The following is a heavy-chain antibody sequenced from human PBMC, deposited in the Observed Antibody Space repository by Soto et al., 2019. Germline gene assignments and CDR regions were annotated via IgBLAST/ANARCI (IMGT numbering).Heavy chain of an antibody. CDR3: ARANCYSEY. CDR1: GGSINNHY. D-gene: IGHD7-27*01. Sequence: QVHLQESGPGLVKPSETLSLTCTVSGGSINNHYWSWIRQPPGKGLEWIGYIYYTGSTNYNPSLNSRLTMSVDTSKNQFSLNLTSLTAADTAIYYCARANCYSEYWGQGTLITVSS. J-gene: IGHJ4*02. V-gene: IGHV4-59*11. CDR2: IYYTGST.